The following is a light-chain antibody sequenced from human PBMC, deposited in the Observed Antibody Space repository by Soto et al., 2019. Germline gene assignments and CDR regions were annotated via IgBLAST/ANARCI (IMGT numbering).Light chain of an antibody. CDR3: QQRSNWPIT. V-gene: IGKV3-11*01. CDR1: QSVSSN. Sequence: ETASTQSPCTLSLSPGETATLSCRASQSVSSNLAWYQQKPGQAPRLLIYDASNRATGIPARFSGSGSGTDFTLTISSLEPEDFAVYYCQQRSNWPITFGQGTRLEIK. J-gene: IGKJ5*01. CDR2: DAS.